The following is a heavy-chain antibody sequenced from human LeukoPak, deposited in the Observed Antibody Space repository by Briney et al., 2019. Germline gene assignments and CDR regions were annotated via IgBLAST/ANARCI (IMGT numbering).Heavy chain of an antibody. Sequence: EASVKVSCKASGYTFTSYAISWVRQAPGQGLEWMGGIIPIFGTANYAQKFQGRVTITADESTSTAYMELSSLRSEDTAVYYCAADYYDSSGYYSIFDYWGQGTLVTVSS. CDR3: AADYYDSSGYYSIFDY. CDR2: IIPIFGTA. CDR1: GYTFTSYA. V-gene: IGHV1-69*13. J-gene: IGHJ4*02. D-gene: IGHD3-22*01.